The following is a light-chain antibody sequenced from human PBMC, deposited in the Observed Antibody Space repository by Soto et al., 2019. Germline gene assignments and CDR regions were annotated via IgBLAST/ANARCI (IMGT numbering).Light chain of an antibody. CDR2: KAS. V-gene: IGKV1-5*03. J-gene: IGKJ1*01. CDR3: HQYNTYLWT. Sequence: DIQMTQSPSTLSGSVGDRVTITCRASQSISSWLAWYQQKPGKAPKLLIYKASTLETGVPSRFSGSGSGTEFTLTISTLQPDDFATYYCHQYNTYLWTFGQGTKVDI. CDR1: QSISSW.